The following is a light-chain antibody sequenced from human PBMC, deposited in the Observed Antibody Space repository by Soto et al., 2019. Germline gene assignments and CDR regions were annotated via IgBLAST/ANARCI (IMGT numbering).Light chain of an antibody. J-gene: IGLJ1*01. CDR2: DVS. CDR1: SSDVGGYNY. V-gene: IGLV2-14*01. Sequence: QSVLTQPASVSGSPGQSITISCTGTSSDVGGYNYVSWYQQHPGKAPKLMIYDVSNRPSGVSNRFSGSKSGNTASLTISGLQAEDEADYYCSSYTSSSTLHYVFGTRTKVTV. CDR3: SSYTSSSTLHYV.